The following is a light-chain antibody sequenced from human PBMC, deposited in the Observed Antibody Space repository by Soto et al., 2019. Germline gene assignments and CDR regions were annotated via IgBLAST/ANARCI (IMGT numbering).Light chain of an antibody. V-gene: IGLV1-47*01. Sequence: QSALTQPPSVSGTPGQRVSISCSGDSSTFANNYVHWYQQVPGAAPKLLMYRTDQRPSGVPERFSGSKSGTSASLTISGLRREDEAQYYCGAYTGNWNGPVFGGGTKLPVL. CDR3: GAYTGNWNGPV. CDR1: SSTFANNY. CDR2: RTD. J-gene: IGLJ2*01.